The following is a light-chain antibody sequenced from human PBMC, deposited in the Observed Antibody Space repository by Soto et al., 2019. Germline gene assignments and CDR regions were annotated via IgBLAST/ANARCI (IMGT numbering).Light chain of an antibody. CDR3: QQTYSFSRT. CDR2: IAS. V-gene: IGKV1-39*01. J-gene: IGKJ1*01. CDR1: QSITNY. Sequence: DVPMAQSPSSLSASVGDRVTITCRASQSITNYLNWYQQKPGRAPKLLIYIASSLQSGVPSRFSGSGSGTDFTLTISSLQPEDFATYYCQQTYSFSRTFGQGTRVEIK.